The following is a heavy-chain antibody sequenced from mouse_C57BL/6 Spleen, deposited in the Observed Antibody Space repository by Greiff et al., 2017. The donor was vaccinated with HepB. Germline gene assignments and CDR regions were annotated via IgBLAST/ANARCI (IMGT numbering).Heavy chain of an antibody. V-gene: IGHV1-54*01. D-gene: IGHD4-1*01. J-gene: IGHJ2*01. CDR1: GYSFTNYL. CDR3: AREVTGTGGYFDY. CDR2: INPGSGGT. Sequence: VQLQQSGAELVRPGTSVKVSCKASGYSFTNYLIEWVKQRPGQGLEWIGVINPGSGGTNYNEKFKGKATLTADKSSSTAYMQLSSLTSEDSAVYFCAREVTGTGGYFDYWGQGTTLTVSS.